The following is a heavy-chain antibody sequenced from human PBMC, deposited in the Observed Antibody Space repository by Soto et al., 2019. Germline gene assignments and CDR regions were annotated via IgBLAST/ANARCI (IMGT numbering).Heavy chain of an antibody. Sequence: GASVKVSCKTSGYSFTSNAITWVRQAPGQGLEWMGWISTYSGDPNYAQKFQGRVTISRDNSKNTLYLQMSSLRAEDTAVYYCAKELPTYYDSSGYRTGFDYWGQGTLVTVSS. J-gene: IGHJ4*02. V-gene: IGHV1-18*04. CDR1: GYSFTSNA. CDR3: AKELPTYYDSSGYRTGFDY. CDR2: ISTYSGDP. D-gene: IGHD3-22*01.